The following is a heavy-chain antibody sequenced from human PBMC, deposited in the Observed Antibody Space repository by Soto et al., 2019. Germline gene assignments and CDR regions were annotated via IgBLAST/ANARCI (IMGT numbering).Heavy chain of an antibody. Sequence: QVQLRESGPGLVKPSETLSLTCTVSGGSMNYYYWIWIRQSPGKRLQWIGYIYYTGNINYNPSLESRVTMSVDTSKNQFSLKLRSVTAADTAVYYCARAGNSSSFWFDPWGQGTLVTVSS. J-gene: IGHJ5*02. CDR2: IYYTGNI. D-gene: IGHD1-26*01. CDR1: GGSMNYYY. CDR3: ARAGNSSSFWFDP. V-gene: IGHV4-59*01.